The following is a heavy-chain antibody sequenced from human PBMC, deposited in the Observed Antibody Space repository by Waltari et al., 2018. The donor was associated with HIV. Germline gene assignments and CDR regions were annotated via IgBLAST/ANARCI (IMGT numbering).Heavy chain of an antibody. V-gene: IGHV3-72*01. CDR2: TRNKANSYTT. CDR3: ARTYHYDSSGPDAFDI. CDR1: GFTFSDHY. D-gene: IGHD3-22*01. Sequence: EVQLVESGGGLVQPGGSLRLSWAASGFTFSDHYMEWVRQAPGKGLEWVGRTRNKANSYTTEYAASVKGRFTISRDDSKNSLYLQMNSLKTEDTAVYYCARTYHYDSSGPDAFDIWGQGTMVTVSS. J-gene: IGHJ3*02.